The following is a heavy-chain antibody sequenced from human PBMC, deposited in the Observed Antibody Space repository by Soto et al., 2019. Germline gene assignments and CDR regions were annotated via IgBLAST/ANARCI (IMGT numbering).Heavy chain of an antibody. CDR3: ARFRDDRSGYHHLFDY. Sequence: ASVKVSCKASGYTFTSYGISWVRQAPGQGLEWMGWISAYNGNTNYAQKLQGRVTMTTDTSTSTAYMELRSLRSDDTAVYYCARFRDDRSGYHHLFDYSGQGPLVTVYS. D-gene: IGHD3-22*01. J-gene: IGHJ4*02. V-gene: IGHV1-18*04. CDR2: ISAYNGNT. CDR1: GYTFTSYG.